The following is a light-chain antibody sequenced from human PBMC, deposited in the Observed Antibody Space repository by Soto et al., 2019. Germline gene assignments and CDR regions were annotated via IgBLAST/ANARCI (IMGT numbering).Light chain of an antibody. Sequence: DIQLTQSPSSLSASVGDRVTITCQASQDISNHLNWYQQKPGKAPNILIYDASDLETGVPSRFSGGGSGTSFSFTINSLQPEDIATYYCQKHDGVPLFGPGTKVEIK. CDR2: DAS. CDR1: QDISNH. J-gene: IGKJ3*01. V-gene: IGKV1-33*01. CDR3: QKHDGVPL.